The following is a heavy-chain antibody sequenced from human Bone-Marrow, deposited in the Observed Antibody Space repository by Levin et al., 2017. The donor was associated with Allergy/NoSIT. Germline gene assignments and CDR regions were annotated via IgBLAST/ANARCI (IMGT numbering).Heavy chain of an antibody. CDR3: AKQAGRLLADYYFDY. CDR2: ISGGGTNT. J-gene: IGHJ4*02. Sequence: GGSLRLSCAASGFTFSCCAMNWVRQAPGTGLEWVSMISGGGTNTYYTDSVKGRFTISRDNSKNTLYLEMNSLRDEDTAVYYCAKQAGRLLADYYFDYWGQGTPVTFSS. V-gene: IGHV3-23*01. CDR1: GFTFSCCA.